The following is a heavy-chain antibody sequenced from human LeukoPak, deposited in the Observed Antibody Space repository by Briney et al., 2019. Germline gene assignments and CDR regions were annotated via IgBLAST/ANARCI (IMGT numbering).Heavy chain of an antibody. J-gene: IGHJ4*02. CDR2: ISYDGSNK. Sequence: GGSLRLSCAASGFTFSSYGMHWVRQAPGKGLEGVAVISYDGSNKYYADSVKGRFTISRDNSKNTLYLQMNSLRAEDTAVYYCAIQAGDFDYWGQGTLVTVSS. D-gene: IGHD4-17*01. V-gene: IGHV3-30*03. CDR3: AIQAGDFDY. CDR1: GFTFSSYG.